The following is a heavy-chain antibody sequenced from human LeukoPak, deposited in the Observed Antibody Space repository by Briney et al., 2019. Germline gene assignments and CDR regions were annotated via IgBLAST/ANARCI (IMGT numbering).Heavy chain of an antibody. CDR2: IGSSGRAT. CDR1: GFTFSSYA. Sequence: GGSLRLSCAASGFTFSSYAMSWVRQAPGKGLEWVSGIGSSGRATYYADAVKGRFTISRDNPKKILYLEMDGLTAEDTAVYYCAKDRVGNPYFYNMDVWGKGSMVTVSS. V-gene: IGHV3-23*01. D-gene: IGHD2-15*01. J-gene: IGHJ6*03. CDR3: AKDRVGNPYFYNMDV.